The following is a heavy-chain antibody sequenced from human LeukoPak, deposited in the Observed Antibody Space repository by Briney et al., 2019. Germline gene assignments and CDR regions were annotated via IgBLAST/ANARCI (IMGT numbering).Heavy chain of an antibody. J-gene: IGHJ4*02. V-gene: IGHV3-23*01. D-gene: IGHD4-17*01. Sequence: GGSLRLSCAASGFTFSSYAMSWVRQAPGKGLEWVSAISGSGGSTYYADSVKGRFTISRDNSKNTLYLQMNSLRAEDTAVYYCAKSPQRYGDYTCFDYWGQGILVTVSS. CDR1: GFTFSSYA. CDR2: ISGSGGST. CDR3: AKSPQRYGDYTCFDY.